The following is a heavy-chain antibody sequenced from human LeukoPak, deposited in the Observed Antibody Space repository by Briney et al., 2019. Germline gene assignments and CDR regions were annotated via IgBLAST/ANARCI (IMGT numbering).Heavy chain of an antibody. CDR3: ARERDRYCTNGVCLYYYYGMDV. CDR1: GYTFTSYG. Sequence: ASVKVSCKASGYTFTSYGISWVRQAPGQGLEWMGWISAYNGNTNYAQKLQGRVTMTTDTSTSTAYMELRSLRSDDTAVYYCARERDRYCTNGVCLYYYYGMDVWGQGTTVTVSS. D-gene: IGHD2-8*01. CDR2: ISAYNGNT. J-gene: IGHJ6*02. V-gene: IGHV1-18*01.